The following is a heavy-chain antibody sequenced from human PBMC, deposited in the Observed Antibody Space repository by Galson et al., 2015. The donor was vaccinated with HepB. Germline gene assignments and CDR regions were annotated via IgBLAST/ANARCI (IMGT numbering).Heavy chain of an antibody. J-gene: IGHJ4*02. D-gene: IGHD3-22*01. CDR3: ARNYYDGSGYPNYFEY. CDR1: GFAFSSYT. Sequence: SLRLSCAASGFAFSSYTMTLVRQAPGKGLEWVSSISSSRTTIYYADSVKGRFTISRDNAKNSLYLQLNSLRDEDTAVYYCARNYYDGSGYPNYFEYWGQGTLVTVSS. CDR2: ISSSRTTI. V-gene: IGHV3-48*02.